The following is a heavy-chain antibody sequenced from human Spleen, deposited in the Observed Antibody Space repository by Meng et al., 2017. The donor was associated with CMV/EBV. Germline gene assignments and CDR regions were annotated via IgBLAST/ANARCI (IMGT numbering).Heavy chain of an antibody. D-gene: IGHD6-6*01. CDR1: GFTFSSYW. Sequence: GESLKISCAASGFTFSSYWMSWVRQAPGKGLEWVANIKQDGSEKYYVDSVKGRFTISRDNAKNSLYLQMNSLRAEDTAVYYCAREDSSSSWWFDPWGQGTLVTVSS. J-gene: IGHJ5*02. CDR3: AREDSSSSWWFDP. V-gene: IGHV3-7*01. CDR2: IKQDGSEK.